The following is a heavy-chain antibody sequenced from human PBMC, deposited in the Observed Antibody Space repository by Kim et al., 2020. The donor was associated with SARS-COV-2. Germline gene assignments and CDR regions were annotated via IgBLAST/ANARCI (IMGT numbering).Heavy chain of an antibody. V-gene: IGHV1-18*01. CDR3: ARSGYSRGFDP. CDR2: T. Sequence: TNYAQQRQGRVTMSTGTSTSTGYMELRSLRSDDTAVYYCARSGYSRGFDPWGQGTLVTVSS. D-gene: IGHD6-13*01. J-gene: IGHJ5*02.